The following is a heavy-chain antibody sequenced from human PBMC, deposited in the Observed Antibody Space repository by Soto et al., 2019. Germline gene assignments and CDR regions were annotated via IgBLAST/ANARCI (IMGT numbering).Heavy chain of an antibody. V-gene: IGHV1-3*01. CDR1: GYTFTSYA. D-gene: IGHD3-3*01. Sequence: GASVKVSCKASGYTFTSYAMHWVRQAPGQRLEWMGWINAGNGNTKYSQKFQGRVTITRDTSASTAYMELSSLRSEDTAVYYCARGYDFWSGYYTLFDYWGKGTLVTVSS. CDR2: INAGNGNT. J-gene: IGHJ4*02. CDR3: ARGYDFWSGYYTLFDY.